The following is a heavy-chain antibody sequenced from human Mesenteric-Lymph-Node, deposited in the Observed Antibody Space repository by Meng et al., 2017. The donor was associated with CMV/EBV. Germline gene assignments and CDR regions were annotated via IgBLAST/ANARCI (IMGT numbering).Heavy chain of an antibody. CDR2: IRSKANSYAT. CDR1: GFTFSGSA. V-gene: IGHV3-73*01. Sequence: GGSLRLSCAASGFTFSGSAMHWVRQASGKGLEWVGRIRSKANSYATAYAASVKGRFTISRDDSKNTAYLQMNSLKTEDTAVYYCTRWSWQVAQYYGMDVWGQGTTVTVSS. J-gene: IGHJ6*02. CDR3: TRWSWQVAQYYGMDV.